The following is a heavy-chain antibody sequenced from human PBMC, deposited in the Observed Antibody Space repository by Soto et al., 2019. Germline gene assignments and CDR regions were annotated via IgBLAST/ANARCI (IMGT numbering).Heavy chain of an antibody. Sequence: EVQLLESGGGLVQPGGSLRLSCAASGFTFSSYAMSWVRQAPGKGLEWVSAISGSGGSTYYADSVKGRFTISRDNSKNKPYLQMDSLRAEDTAVYYCAKCVSGAYIVFYYMDVWGKGTTVTVSS. J-gene: IGHJ6*03. V-gene: IGHV3-23*01. CDR2: ISGSGGST. CDR3: AKCVSGAYIVFYYMDV. D-gene: IGHD3-10*01. CDR1: GFTFSSYA.